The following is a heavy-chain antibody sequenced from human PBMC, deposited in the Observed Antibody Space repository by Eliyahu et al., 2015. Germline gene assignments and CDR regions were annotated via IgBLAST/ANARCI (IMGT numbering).Heavy chain of an antibody. CDR1: GGSXSSSXYY. CDR2: IYYSGSA. V-gene: IGHV4-39*01. D-gene: IGHD2-15*01. CDR3: ARRDYCSGGSCYSSNWYFDV. Sequence: QLQLQESGPGLVKPSETLSLTCTVXGGSXSSSXYYXGWIRQPPGKGXEWIGSIYYSGSAYYNPSLRSRVTISEDTSKNQFSLKLSSVTAADTAVYYCARRDYCSGGSCYSSNWYFDVWGRGTLVTVSS. J-gene: IGHJ2*01.